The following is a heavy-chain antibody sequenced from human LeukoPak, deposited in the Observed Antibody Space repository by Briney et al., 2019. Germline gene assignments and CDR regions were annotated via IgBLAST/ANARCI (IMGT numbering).Heavy chain of an antibody. CDR2: ITYSGGST. J-gene: IGHJ4*02. Sequence: PGGSLRVSCAASGFSFSDYAMNWVRQAPGKGLEWVSTITYSGGSTYYAESVKGRFTISRGNSKNTLYLQMNSLRAEDMAVYYCAKGYSGSGTYMYYFDYWGQGTLVTVSS. D-gene: IGHD3-10*01. CDR1: GFSFSDYA. V-gene: IGHV3-23*01. CDR3: AKGYSGSGTYMYYFDY.